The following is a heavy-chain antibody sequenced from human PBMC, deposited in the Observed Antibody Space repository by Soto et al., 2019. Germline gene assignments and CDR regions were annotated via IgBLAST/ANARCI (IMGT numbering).Heavy chain of an antibody. J-gene: IGHJ4*02. CDR1: GFTFSRCV. CDR3: ARSSPFGSSGWYYFDY. Sequence: GGSLRLPCGASGFTFSRCVMSWVRQAPGKGLEWVSCISDSGAGTYYADSVKGRFTISRDNSKNTLYLQMNSLRAEDTAVYYCARSSPFGSSGWYYFDYWGQGTLVTVSS. D-gene: IGHD6-19*01. CDR2: ISDSGAGT. V-gene: IGHV3-23*01.